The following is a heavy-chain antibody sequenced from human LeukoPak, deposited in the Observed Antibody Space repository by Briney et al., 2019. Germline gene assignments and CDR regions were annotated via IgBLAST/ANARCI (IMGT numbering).Heavy chain of an antibody. CDR1: GGSISSYY. V-gene: IGHV4-38-2*02. J-gene: IGHJ4*02. CDR2: IYHSGST. CDR3: ARDREYYGSGSNPSLDY. Sequence: SETLSLTCTVSGGSISSYYWGWIRQPPGKGLEWIGSIYHSGSTYYNPSLKSRVTISVDTSKNQFSLKLSSVTAADTAVYYCARDREYYGSGSNPSLDYWGQGTLVTVSS. D-gene: IGHD3-10*01.